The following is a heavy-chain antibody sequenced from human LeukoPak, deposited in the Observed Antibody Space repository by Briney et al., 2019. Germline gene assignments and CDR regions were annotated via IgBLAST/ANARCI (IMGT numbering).Heavy chain of an antibody. D-gene: IGHD3-9*01. CDR1: GFVFSDYT. V-gene: IGHV3-21*01. Sequence: PGESLRLSCAASGFVFSDYTMNWVRQAPGQGLEWVSSISSHSGYTYYGDSVEGRFTISRDNAKNSLSLQMNSLRVDDTAVYYCVRGGRPQYDVLTGYNSFDPWGQGTLVTVSS. J-gene: IGHJ5*02. CDR3: VRGGRPQYDVLTGYNSFDP. CDR2: ISSHSGYT.